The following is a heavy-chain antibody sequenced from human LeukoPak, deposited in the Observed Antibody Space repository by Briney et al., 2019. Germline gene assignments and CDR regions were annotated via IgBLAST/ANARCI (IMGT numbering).Heavy chain of an antibody. CDR3: GMSGDRVPLQDDVFDV. V-gene: IGHV5-51*01. Sequence: GEPLKISCKVSGYSFTSYCIGWVRQMPGKGLEWMGIIYPGDSGPTYSPSFQGQVTISVDKSINTAYLQWSSLQASDTAMYYCGMSGDRVPLQDDVFDVWGQGTMVTVST. CDR1: GYSFTSYC. CDR2: IYPGDSGP. J-gene: IGHJ3*01. D-gene: IGHD1-26*01.